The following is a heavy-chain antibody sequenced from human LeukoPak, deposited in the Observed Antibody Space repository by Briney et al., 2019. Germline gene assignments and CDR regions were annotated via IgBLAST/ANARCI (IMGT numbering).Heavy chain of an antibody. V-gene: IGHV3-7*01. CDR2: IKQDGSEK. D-gene: IGHD3-22*01. CDR1: GFTFSSYW. J-gene: IGHJ4*02. Sequence: PGGSLRLSCAASGFTFSSYWMRWVRQAPGKGLEWVANIKQDGSEKYYVDSVKGRFTISRDNAKNSLYLQMNSLRAEDTAVYYCASFQTYDSSGYYGGYYFDYWGQGTLVTVSS. CDR3: ASFQTYDSSGYYGGYYFDY.